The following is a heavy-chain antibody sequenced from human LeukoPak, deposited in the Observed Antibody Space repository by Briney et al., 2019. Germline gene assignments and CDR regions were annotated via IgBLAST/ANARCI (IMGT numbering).Heavy chain of an antibody. V-gene: IGHV4-38-2*02. CDR1: GYSISSGYY. Sequence: SETLSLTRTVSGYSISSGYYWGWIRQPPGKGLEWIGSIYHSGSTYYNPSLKSRVTISVDTSKNQFSLKLSSVTAADTAVYYCASPAMAFIDQGRYNYYYYMDVWGKGTTVTVSS. D-gene: IGHD5-18*01. CDR2: IYHSGST. J-gene: IGHJ6*03. CDR3: ASPAMAFIDQGRYNYYYYMDV.